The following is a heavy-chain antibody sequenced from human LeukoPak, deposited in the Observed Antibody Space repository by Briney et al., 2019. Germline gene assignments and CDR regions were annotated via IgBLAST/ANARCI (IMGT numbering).Heavy chain of an antibody. CDR2: IYYSGST. D-gene: IGHD5-18*01. CDR1: GGSISSSSYY. CDR3: ARLGLGYSYGPLAHDAFDI. Sequence: PSETLSLTCTVSGGSISSSSYYWGWIRQPPGKGLEWIGSIYYSGSTYYNPSLKSRVTISVDTSKNQFSLKLSSVTAADTAVYYCARLGLGYSYGPLAHDAFDIWGQGTMVTVSS. J-gene: IGHJ3*02. V-gene: IGHV4-39*01.